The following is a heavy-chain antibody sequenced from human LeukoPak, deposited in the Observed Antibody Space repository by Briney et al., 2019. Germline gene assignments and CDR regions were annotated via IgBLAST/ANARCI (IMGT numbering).Heavy chain of an antibody. D-gene: IGHD3-3*01. Sequence: GGSLRLSCAASGLIVSNYWMSWVRQAPGKGLEWVANIKQDGSEKYYVDSVRGRFTISRDNTMNSLYLQMSSLRAEDTAVYYCATDRGWRTSGYYLYYFEYWGQGTLVTFSS. V-gene: IGHV3-7*01. CDR1: GLIVSNYW. CDR3: ATDRGWRTSGYYLYYFEY. CDR2: IKQDGSEK. J-gene: IGHJ4*02.